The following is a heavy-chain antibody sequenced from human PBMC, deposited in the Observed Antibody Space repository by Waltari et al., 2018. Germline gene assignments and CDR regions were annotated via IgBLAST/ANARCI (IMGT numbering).Heavy chain of an antibody. Sequence: QLQLQESGPGLVQPSETLSLTCTVSGGSISSRSYYCGWIRQPPGKGLGGIGCIYYSGGTYNNPSLKRRVTIAVDTAKSQFSLKLSSVTAADTAVYYCARLKMALGSLGGGMDVWGQGTTVTVSS. D-gene: IGHD3-16*01. CDR2: IYYSGGT. CDR3: ARLKMALGSLGGGMDV. V-gene: IGHV4-39*07. CDR1: GGSISSRSYY. J-gene: IGHJ6*02.